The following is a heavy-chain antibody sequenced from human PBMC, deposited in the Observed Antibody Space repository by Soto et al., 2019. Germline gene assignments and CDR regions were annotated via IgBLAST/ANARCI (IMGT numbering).Heavy chain of an antibody. CDR3: AASRWIQLWTADF. CDR1: GGSFSKYS. V-gene: IGHV1-69*01. D-gene: IGHD5-18*01. J-gene: IGHJ4*02. Sequence: QVHLVQSGAEVKKPGSSVKVSCKTSGGSFSKYSISWLRQAPGQGLEWMGGIIPISVTTHYAQRFQGRVTITADDLTTTSYMEVSSLKCEDTAVYYCAASRWIQLWTADFWGQGTRVTVSS. CDR2: IIPISVTT.